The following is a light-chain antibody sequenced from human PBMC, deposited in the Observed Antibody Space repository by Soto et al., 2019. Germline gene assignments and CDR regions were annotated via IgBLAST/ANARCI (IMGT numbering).Light chain of an antibody. Sequence: DIQMTQSPSSLSASVGDRVTITCRASQSISNNLIWYQQKPGKAPNVLINAASSLQSGVPSRFSGSGSGTDFTLTISSLQPEDFAAYFCQQNNSVPPTFGQGTKVEI. J-gene: IGKJ2*01. CDR1: QSISNN. V-gene: IGKV1-39*01. CDR2: AAS. CDR3: QQNNSVPPT.